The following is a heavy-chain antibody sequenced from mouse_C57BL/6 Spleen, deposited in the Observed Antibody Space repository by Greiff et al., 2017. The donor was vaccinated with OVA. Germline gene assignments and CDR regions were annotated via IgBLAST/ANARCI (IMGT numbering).Heavy chain of an antibody. V-gene: IGHV5-9-1*02. D-gene: IGHD1-1*01. CDR2: ISSGGDYI. J-gene: IGHJ4*01. CDR3: TREDYYYGNSYEEDIDYYAMDY. Sequence: EVKVVESGEGLVKPGGSLKLSCAASGFTFSSYAMSWVRQTPEKRLEWVAYISSGGDYIYYADTVKGRFTISRDNSRNTLYMQMSSLKSEDTAMYYCTREDYYYGNSYEEDIDYYAMDYWGQGTSVTVSS. CDR1: GFTFSSYA.